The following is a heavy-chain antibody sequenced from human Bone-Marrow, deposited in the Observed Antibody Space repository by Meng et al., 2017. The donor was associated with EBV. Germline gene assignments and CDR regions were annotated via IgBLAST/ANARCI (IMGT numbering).Heavy chain of an antibody. V-gene: IGHV4-34*01. CDR3: ARGVWDH. CDR1: GGSLSDSY. J-gene: IGHJ4*02. D-gene: IGHD1-26*01. Sequence: QVQIQQGGAGLLKPSDTLSLNCAVYGGSLSDSYWNWIRQSPGKGLEWIGEINHSGNADYNPSLKSRVTISVDTSKNHFSLKLSSVTAADTAVYYCARGVWDHWGQGILVTVSS. CDR2: INHSGNA.